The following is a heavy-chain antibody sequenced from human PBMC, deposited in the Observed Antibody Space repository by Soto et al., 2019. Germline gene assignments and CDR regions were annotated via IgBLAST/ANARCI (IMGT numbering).Heavy chain of an antibody. CDR3: ARGSRGVPAALDDP. J-gene: IGHJ5*02. D-gene: IGHD2-2*01. CDR1: GGSFSGYY. V-gene: IGHV4-34*01. Sequence: SETLSLTCAVYGGSFSGYYWSWIRQPPGKGLEWIGETNHSGSTNYNPSLKSRVTISVDTSKNQFSLKLSSVTAADTAVYYCARGSRGVPAALDDPWGQGTLVTVSS. CDR2: TNHSGST.